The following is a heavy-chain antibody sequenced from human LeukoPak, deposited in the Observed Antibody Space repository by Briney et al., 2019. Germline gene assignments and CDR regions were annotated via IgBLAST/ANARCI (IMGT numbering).Heavy chain of an antibody. D-gene: IGHD3-22*01. J-gene: IGHJ4*02. CDR1: GGSISSSSYY. CDR2: IYYSGST. Sequence: SETLSLTCTVSGGSISSSSYYWGWIRQPPGQGLEWIGSIYYSGSTYYNPSLKSRVTISVDTSKNQFSLKLSSVTAADTAVYYCAREEGITMIVVVPTFDYWGQGTLVTVSS. CDR3: AREEGITMIVVVPTFDY. V-gene: IGHV4-39*07.